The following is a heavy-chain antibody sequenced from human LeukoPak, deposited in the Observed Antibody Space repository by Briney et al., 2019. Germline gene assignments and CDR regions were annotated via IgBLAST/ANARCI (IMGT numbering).Heavy chain of an antibody. CDR1: GFTFSSYS. D-gene: IGHD2-2*01. J-gene: IGHJ3*01. CDR2: ISGSGDYT. V-gene: IGHV3-43*02. CDR3: AKDVVRCSSTSCYAGALRDDALDV. Sequence: GGSLRLSCAASGFTFSSYSMNWVRQAPGKGLEWVSLISGSGDYTYYAGSVKGRFTISRDITTNSLYLQMNSLRTEDTALYYCAKDVVRCSSTSCYAGALRDDALDVWGQGTMVTVSS.